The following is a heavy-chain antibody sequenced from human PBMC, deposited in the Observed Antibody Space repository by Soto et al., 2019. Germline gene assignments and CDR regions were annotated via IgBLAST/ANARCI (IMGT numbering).Heavy chain of an antibody. CDR2: IYHTGNA. J-gene: IGHJ5*02. Sequence: SETLSLTCAVYGGSFSGYYWAWVRQPPGEGLEWIGSIYHTGNAYYNPSLKSRVTISVDTSKNQFSLKLTSVTAADAALYYCARDFFDSSDYTTNWFDPWGQGTLVTVSS. CDR1: GGSFSGYY. D-gene: IGHD3-22*01. CDR3: ARDFFDSSDYTTNWFDP. V-gene: IGHV4-34*01.